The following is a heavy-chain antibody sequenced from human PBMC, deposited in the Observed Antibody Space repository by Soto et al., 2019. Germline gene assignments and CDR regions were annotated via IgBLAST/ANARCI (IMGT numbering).Heavy chain of an antibody. V-gene: IGHV1-69*01. D-gene: IGHD3-10*01. CDR2: IIPIFGTA. CDR3: APNYYGSGSYSDYYYGMDV. CDR1: GGTFSSYA. J-gene: IGHJ6*02. Sequence: QVQLVQSGAEVKKPGSSVKVSCKASGGTFSSYAISWVRQAPGQGLEWMGGIIPIFGTANYAQKFQGRVTITADESTSTAYMELSSLRSEDTAVYYCAPNYYGSGSYSDYYYGMDVWGQGTTVTVSS.